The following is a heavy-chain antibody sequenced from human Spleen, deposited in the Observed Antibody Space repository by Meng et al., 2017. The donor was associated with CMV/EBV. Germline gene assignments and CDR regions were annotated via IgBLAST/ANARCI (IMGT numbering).Heavy chain of an antibody. J-gene: IGHJ6*02. Sequence: SETLSLTCAVYGGSFSSSYWTWIRQSPGKGLEWIGEVNHGGGTNYNPSLKSRVTISVDTSKNQFSLKLSSVTAADTAVYYCARGYCSSTSCYSYSVWGQGTTVTVSS. V-gene: IGHV4-34*01. CDR2: VNHGGGT. D-gene: IGHD2-2*01. CDR3: ARGYCSSTSCYSYSV. CDR1: GGSFSSSY.